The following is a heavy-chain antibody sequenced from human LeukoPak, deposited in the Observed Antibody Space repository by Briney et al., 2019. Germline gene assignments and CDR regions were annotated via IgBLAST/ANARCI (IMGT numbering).Heavy chain of an antibody. D-gene: IGHD6-13*01. CDR2: ISSSSSTI. V-gene: IGHV3-48*02. CDR3: AREQLVRGNAFDI. Sequence: GGSLRLSCAASGFTFSSHWMHWVRQAPGKGLEWVSYISSSSSTIYYADSVKGRFTISRDNAKNSLYLQMNSLRDEDTAVYYCAREQLVRGNAFDIWGQGTMVTVSS. CDR1: GFTFSSHW. J-gene: IGHJ3*02.